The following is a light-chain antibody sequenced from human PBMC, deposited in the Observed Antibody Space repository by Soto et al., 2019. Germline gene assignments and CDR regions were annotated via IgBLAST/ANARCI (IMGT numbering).Light chain of an antibody. CDR2: ATS. CDR1: QGIAPY. V-gene: IGKV1-27*01. J-gene: IGKJ4*01. CDR3: QKYTSAPLT. Sequence: DVQMTQSPSSLSAFVGDRVTITCRASQGIAPYLAWFQQKPGKVPKLLIYATSTLQSGVPSRFSGSGSGTDFTLTINSLQPEDVGTYYCQKYTSAPLTFCGGTKVEIK.